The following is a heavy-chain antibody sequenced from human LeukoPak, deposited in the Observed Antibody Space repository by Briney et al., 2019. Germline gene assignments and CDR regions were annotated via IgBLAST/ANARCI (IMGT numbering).Heavy chain of an antibody. Sequence: GGSLRLSCAASGFTFSSYAMSWVRQAPGKGLEWVAFIRYDGSNKYYADSVKGRFTISRDNSKNTLYLQMNSLRAEDTAVYYCAKSGRFLEWLSYFDYWGQGTLVTVSS. CDR2: IRYDGSNK. CDR3: AKSGRFLEWLSYFDY. D-gene: IGHD3-3*01. CDR1: GFTFSSYA. V-gene: IGHV3-30*02. J-gene: IGHJ4*02.